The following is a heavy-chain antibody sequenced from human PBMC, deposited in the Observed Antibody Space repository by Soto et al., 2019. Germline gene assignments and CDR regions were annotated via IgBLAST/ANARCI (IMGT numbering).Heavy chain of an antibody. CDR1: GFTFSSHG. V-gene: IGHV3-23*01. D-gene: IGHD3-22*01. CDR2: ISGSGGST. J-gene: IGHJ4*02. CDR3: AKDRSLSYYDSSGYWVY. Sequence: GGSLRLSCAASGFTFSSHGMSWVRQAPGKGLECVSAISGSGGSTYYADSVKGRFTISRDNSKNTLYLQMNSLRAEDTAVYYCAKDRSLSYYDSSGYWVYWGQGTLVTVSS.